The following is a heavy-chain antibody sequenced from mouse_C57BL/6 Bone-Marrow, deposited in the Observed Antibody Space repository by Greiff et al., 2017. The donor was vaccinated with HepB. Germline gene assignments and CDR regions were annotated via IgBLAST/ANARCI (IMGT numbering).Heavy chain of an antibody. V-gene: IGHV1-64*01. CDR3: TRRGIYDYALYY. CDR2: IHPNSGST. CDR1: GYTFTSYW. J-gene: IGHJ2*01. D-gene: IGHD2-4*01. Sequence: QVQLQQPGAELVKPGASVKLSCKASGYTFTSYWMHWVKQRPGQGLEWIGMIHPNSGSTNYNEKFKSKATLTVDKSSSTAYMQLSSLTSEDSAVSYCTRRGIYDYALYYWGQGTTLTVSS.